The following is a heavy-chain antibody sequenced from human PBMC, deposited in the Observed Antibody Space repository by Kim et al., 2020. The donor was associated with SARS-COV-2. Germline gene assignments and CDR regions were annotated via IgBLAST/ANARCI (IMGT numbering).Heavy chain of an antibody. V-gene: IGHV4-34*01. CDR3: ARGRAGVVPSLILGLGPYYYYYAMDV. Sequence: SETLSLTCAVYGGSFSAYSWIWIRQAPGKGLEWIGEVNHSGITKYHPSLKSRVTISVDTSKNQFSLKLPSVTAADTAVFYCARGRAGVVPSLILGLGPYYYYYAMDVWGQGTTVTVS. CDR2: VNHSGIT. D-gene: IGHD3-3*01. CDR1: GGSFSAYS. J-gene: IGHJ6*02.